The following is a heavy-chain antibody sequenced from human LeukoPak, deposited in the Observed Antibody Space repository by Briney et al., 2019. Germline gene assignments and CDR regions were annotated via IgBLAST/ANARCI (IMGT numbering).Heavy chain of an antibody. V-gene: IGHV4-4*07. CDR3: ASTSDSGGYYYVY. CDR1: SDSISTYY. J-gene: IGHJ4*02. CDR2: IYTSGST. Sequence: PSETLSLTCIVSSDSISTYYWSWIRQPAGKGLEWIGRIYTSGSTNYNPSLKSRVTMSVDTSKNQFSLKLSSVTAADTAVYYCASTSDSGGYYYVYWGQGTLVTVSS. D-gene: IGHD3-22*01.